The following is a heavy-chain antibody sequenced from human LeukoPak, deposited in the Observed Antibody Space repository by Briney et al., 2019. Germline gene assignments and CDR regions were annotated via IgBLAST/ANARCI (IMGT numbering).Heavy chain of an antibody. J-gene: IGHJ5*02. CDR1: GGTFSSYA. V-gene: IGHV1-69*05. CDR3: ASTYVAQNWFDP. Sequence: SVKVSCKASGGTFSSYAISWVRQAPGPGLEWMGRIIPIFGTANYAQKFQGRVTITTDESTSTASMELSSLRSEDTAVYYCASTYVAQNWFDPWGQGTLVTVSS. D-gene: IGHD3-16*01. CDR2: IIPIFGTA.